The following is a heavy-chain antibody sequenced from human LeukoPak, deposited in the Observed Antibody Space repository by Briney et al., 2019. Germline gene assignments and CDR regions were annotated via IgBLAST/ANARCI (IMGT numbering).Heavy chain of an antibody. J-gene: IGHJ3*02. CDR3: ARDLDIVVVPALGAFDI. CDR1: GYTFTSYG. V-gene: IGHV1-18*01. CDR2: ISAYNGNT. Sequence: AASVKVSCKASGYTFTSYGISWVRQAPGQGLEWMGWISAYNGNTNYAQKLQGRVTMATDTSTSTAYMELRSLRSDDTAVYYCARDLDIVVVPALGAFDIWGQGTMVTVSS. D-gene: IGHD2-2*03.